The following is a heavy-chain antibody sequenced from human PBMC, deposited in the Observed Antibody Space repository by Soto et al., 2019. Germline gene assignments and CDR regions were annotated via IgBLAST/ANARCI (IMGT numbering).Heavy chain of an antibody. CDR1: GGSVRAPDW. D-gene: IGHD1-1*01. V-gene: IGHV4-4*02. J-gene: IGHJ5*01. Sequence: LSLTCTLSGGSVRAPDWWNWVRQSPGKGLEWIAEVHISGHSNYNPSLRSRVSVSIDSSKNQFYLNLNSVTAADTAIYYCARVRQGCSANNCYFDPWGQGTQVTVSS. CDR2: VHISGHS. CDR3: ARVRQGCSANNCYFDP.